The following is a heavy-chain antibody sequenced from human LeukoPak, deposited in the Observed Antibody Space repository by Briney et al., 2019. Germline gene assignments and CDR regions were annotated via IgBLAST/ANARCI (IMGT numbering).Heavy chain of an antibody. Sequence: GGSLRLSCAASGFTFSSYAMNWVRQAPGQGLEWVASIREDGSEKHYVDSVKGRFTISRDNGKNSLYLQMNSLRAEDTAVYYCARDSGWWRFDFWGQGTLVTVSS. J-gene: IGHJ4*02. D-gene: IGHD6-13*01. CDR3: ARDSGWWRFDF. CDR1: GFTFSSYA. V-gene: IGHV3-7*03. CDR2: IREDGSEK.